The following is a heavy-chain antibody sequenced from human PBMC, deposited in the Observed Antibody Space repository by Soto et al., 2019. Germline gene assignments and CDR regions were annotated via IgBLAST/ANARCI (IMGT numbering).Heavy chain of an antibody. J-gene: IGHJ4*02. Sequence: GGSLRRSCAASGFTFSTYVMHWVRQAPGKGLEWVAVIWYDGSNKYYADSVKGRFTISRDNSKNTLYLQMNSLRAEDTAVYYCARFSSSWGFDYWGQGTLVTVSS. CDR3: ARFSSSWGFDY. CDR2: IWYDGSNK. D-gene: IGHD6-13*01. V-gene: IGHV3-33*01. CDR1: GFTFSTYV.